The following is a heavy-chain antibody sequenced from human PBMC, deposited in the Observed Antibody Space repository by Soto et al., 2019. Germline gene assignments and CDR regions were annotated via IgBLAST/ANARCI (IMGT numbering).Heavy chain of an antibody. Sequence: QVQLVQSGAEVKRPGSSVKVSCKASGDTFNFYSINWVRQAPGLGLEWMGRVNPILSMSNYAQRFQGRVTMTADKSTSTAYMELSGLRSEDTAIYYSATSHGSGYRAFDFWGQGALVTVSS. CDR3: ATSHGSGYRAFDF. J-gene: IGHJ4*02. V-gene: IGHV1-69*04. D-gene: IGHD3-10*01. CDR1: GDTFNFYS. CDR2: VNPILSMS.